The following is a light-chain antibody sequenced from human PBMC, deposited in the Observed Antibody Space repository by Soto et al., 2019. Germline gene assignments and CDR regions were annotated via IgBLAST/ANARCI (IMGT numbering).Light chain of an antibody. J-gene: IGKJ1*01. CDR3: QQSYSTPWT. CDR1: QSISSY. Sequence: DIQMTQSPSSLSASVGDRVTITYRASQSISSYLNWYQQKPGKAPKLLIYATSSLQSGVPSRFSGSGSGTDFTLTISSLQPEDFATYYCQQSYSTPWTFGQGTKVDI. CDR2: ATS. V-gene: IGKV1-39*01.